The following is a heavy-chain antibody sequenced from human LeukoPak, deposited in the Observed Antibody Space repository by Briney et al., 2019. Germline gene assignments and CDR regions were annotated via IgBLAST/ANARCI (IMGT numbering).Heavy chain of an antibody. Sequence: GGSLRLSCAASGFTFSRNSMNWVRQAPGKGLEWVSSISTSSSYINYADSVKGRFTISRDNAKNSLYLQMNSLRAEDTAVYYCARHSVLPYYFDYWGQGTLVTVSS. CDR1: GFTFSRNS. J-gene: IGHJ4*02. CDR2: ISTSSSYI. D-gene: IGHD2-15*01. CDR3: ARHSVLPYYFDY. V-gene: IGHV3-21*01.